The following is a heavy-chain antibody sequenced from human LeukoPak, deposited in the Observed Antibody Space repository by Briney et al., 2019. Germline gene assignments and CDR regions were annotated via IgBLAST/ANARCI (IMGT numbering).Heavy chain of an antibody. D-gene: IGHD5-18*01. J-gene: IGHJ6*03. Sequence: PGRSLRLSCAASGFTFSSYAMHWVRQAPGKGLEWVAVISYDGRNKYYADSVKGRFTISRDNSKNTLYLQMSRLRAEDTGVYYCARGDTAMVESYYMDVWGKGTTVTVSS. CDR3: ARGDTAMVESYYMDV. CDR2: ISYDGRNK. V-gene: IGHV3-30*15. CDR1: GFTFSSYA.